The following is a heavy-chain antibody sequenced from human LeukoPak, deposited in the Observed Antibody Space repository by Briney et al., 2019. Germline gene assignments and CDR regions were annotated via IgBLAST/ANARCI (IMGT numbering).Heavy chain of an antibody. CDR1: GFTFSSYG. CDR2: IRYDGSNK. D-gene: IGHD6-19*01. J-gene: IGHJ4*02. CDR3: AREYSSGWYFDY. V-gene: IGHV3-30*02. Sequence: GGSLRLSCAASGFTFSSYGMHWVRQAPGKGLEWVAFIRYDGSNKYYADSVKGRFTISRDNSKNTLYLQMNSLRAEDTAVYYCAREYSSGWYFDYWGQGTLVTVSS.